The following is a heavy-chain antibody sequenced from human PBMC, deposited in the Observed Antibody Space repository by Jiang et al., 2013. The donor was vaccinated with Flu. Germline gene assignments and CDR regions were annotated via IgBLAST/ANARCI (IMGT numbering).Heavy chain of an antibody. D-gene: IGHD6-13*01. CDR2: INTISGNP. J-gene: IGHJ4*02. CDR1: GYTFTKYP. CDR3: STLQPRIAAPEF. Sequence: QSGSELTKPGASVKISCKASGYTFTKYPMNWVRQAPGQGLEWVGWINTISGNPTYAQAFTSRFVFSLDTSVSTAYLQISGLKTEDTAIYYCSTLQPRIAAPEFWGQGTLVTVSS. V-gene: IGHV7-4-1*02.